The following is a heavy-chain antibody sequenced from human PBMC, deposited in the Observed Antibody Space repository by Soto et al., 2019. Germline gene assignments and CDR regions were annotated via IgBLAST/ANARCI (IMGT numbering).Heavy chain of an antibody. V-gene: IGHV3-30*18. Sequence: QVQLVESGGGVVQPGRSLRLSCAASGFTFSSYGMHWVRQAPGKGLEWVAVISSDGSNKYYADSVKGRVTISRDNSKNTLYLQMNSLRVEDTAVYYCAKDSYISGWYAWDYWGQGTLVTVSS. D-gene: IGHD6-19*01. CDR2: ISSDGSNK. J-gene: IGHJ4*02. CDR3: AKDSYISGWYAWDY. CDR1: GFTFSSYG.